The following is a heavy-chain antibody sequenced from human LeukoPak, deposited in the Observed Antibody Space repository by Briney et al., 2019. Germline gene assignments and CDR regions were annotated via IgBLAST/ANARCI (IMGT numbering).Heavy chain of an antibody. CDR1: GGSISSGGEY. V-gene: IGHV4-31*03. CDR2: VYCSGST. D-gene: IGHD3-22*01. J-gene: IGHJ3*02. CDR3: AREKTAYYYDSSGFSEGAFDI. Sequence: SETLSLTCTVSGGSISSGGEYWSWLRQHPGKGLEWIGYVYCSGSTYYNPSLKSRVTISVDTSENQFSLNLSSVTAADTAVYYCAREKTAYYYDSSGFSEGAFDIWGQGTMVTVSS.